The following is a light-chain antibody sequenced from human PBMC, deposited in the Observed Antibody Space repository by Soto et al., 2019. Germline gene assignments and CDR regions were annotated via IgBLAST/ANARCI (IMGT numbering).Light chain of an antibody. CDR1: SSDVGSYNL. V-gene: IGLV2-23*01. Sequence: QPVLTQPASVSGSPGQSITISCTGTSSDVGSYNLVSWYQQHPGKAPKLMIYEGSKRPSGVSNRSSGSKSGNTASLTISGLQAEDEADYYCCSYAGSSTLVVFGGGTKLTVL. J-gene: IGLJ2*01. CDR3: CSYAGSSTLVV. CDR2: EGS.